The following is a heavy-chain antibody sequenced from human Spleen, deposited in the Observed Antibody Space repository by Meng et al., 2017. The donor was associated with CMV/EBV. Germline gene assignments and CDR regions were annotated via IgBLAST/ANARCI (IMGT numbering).Heavy chain of an antibody. CDR3: ARVGEAAADY. CDR2: ISSSSSYI. V-gene: IGHV3-21*01. CDR1: GFTFSSYS. Sequence: EVQLVESGGXLVKPGXSLRLSCAASGFTFSSYSMNWVRQAPGKGLEWVSSISSSSSYIYYADSVKGRFTISRDNAKNSLYLQMNSLRAEDTAVYYCARVGEAAADYGGQGTLVTVSS. D-gene: IGHD6-13*01. J-gene: IGHJ4*02.